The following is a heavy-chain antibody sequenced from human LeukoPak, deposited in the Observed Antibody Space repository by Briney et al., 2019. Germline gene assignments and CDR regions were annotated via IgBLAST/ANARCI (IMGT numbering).Heavy chain of an antibody. Sequence: GGSLRLSCAASGFTFSSYGMHWVRQAPGKGLEWVAVIWYDGSDKYHADSVKGRFTISRDNSKNTLSLQMNSLRAEDTAVYYCARDLGYFHGSGSYFDYWGQGTLVTVSS. J-gene: IGHJ4*02. V-gene: IGHV3-33*01. CDR3: ARDLGYFHGSGSYFDY. CDR1: GFTFSSYG. CDR2: IWYDGSDK. D-gene: IGHD3-10*01.